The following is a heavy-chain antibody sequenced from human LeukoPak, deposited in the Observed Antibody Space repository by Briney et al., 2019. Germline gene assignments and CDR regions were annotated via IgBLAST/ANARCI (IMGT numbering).Heavy chain of an antibody. D-gene: IGHD2-2*01. Sequence: GASVNLSCKASGYTFTSYDINWVRQATGQGLEWMGWMNTNSGNTGYAQKFQGRVTMTRNTSISTAYMELSSLRSEDTAVYFCARKGPANYYYYYMDVWGKGTTVTVSS. CDR3: ARKGPANYYYYYMDV. J-gene: IGHJ6*03. CDR2: MNTNSGNT. V-gene: IGHV1-8*01. CDR1: GYTFTSYD.